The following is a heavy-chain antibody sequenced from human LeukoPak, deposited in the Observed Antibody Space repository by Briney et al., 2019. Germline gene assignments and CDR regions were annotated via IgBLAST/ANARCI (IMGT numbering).Heavy chain of an antibody. J-gene: IGHJ4*02. Sequence: GGSLRLSCAASGFTFRSYGMHWVRQAPGKGLEWVAVIWYDGSNKYYADSVKGRFTISRDNSKNTLYLQMNSLRAEDTAVYYCARDHGSSWPPGGYWGQGTLVTVSS. CDR1: GFTFRSYG. V-gene: IGHV3-33*01. D-gene: IGHD6-13*01. CDR3: ARDHGSSWPPGGY. CDR2: IWYDGSNK.